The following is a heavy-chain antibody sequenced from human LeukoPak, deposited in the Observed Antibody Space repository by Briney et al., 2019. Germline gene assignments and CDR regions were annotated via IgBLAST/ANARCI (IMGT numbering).Heavy chain of an antibody. CDR2: IYYSGST. CDR3: ARPYSGWLVQSEAFDI. Sequence: SETLSLTXTVSGGSISSSSYYWGWIRQPPGKGLEWIGSIYYSGSTYYNPSLKSRVTISVDTSKNQFSLKLSSVTAADTAVYYCARPYSGWLVQSEAFDIWGQGTMVTVSS. V-gene: IGHV4-39*01. CDR1: GGSISSSSYY. J-gene: IGHJ3*02. D-gene: IGHD6-19*01.